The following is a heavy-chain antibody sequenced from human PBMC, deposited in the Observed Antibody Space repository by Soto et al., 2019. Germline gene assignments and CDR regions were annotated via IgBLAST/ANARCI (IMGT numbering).Heavy chain of an antibody. CDR1: GFTFSSYS. CDR3: AIFQSGIVVDLSPRWY. CDR2: ISSSSSTI. V-gene: IGHV3-48*01. D-gene: IGHD2-21*01. Sequence: GGCLRLSCAASGFTFSSYSMNWVRQAPGKGLEWVSYISSSSSTIYYADSVKGRFTISRDNAKNSLYLQMNSLRAEDTAVYYCAIFQSGIVVDLSPRWYWGQGTLVTVSS. J-gene: IGHJ4*02.